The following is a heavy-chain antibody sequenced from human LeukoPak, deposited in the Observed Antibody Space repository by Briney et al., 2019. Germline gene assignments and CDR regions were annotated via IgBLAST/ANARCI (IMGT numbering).Heavy chain of an antibody. CDR2: ISGSGGST. D-gene: IGHD5-18*01. J-gene: IGHJ4*02. CDR1: GFTFSSYA. CDR3: ANIVDTAIDY. V-gene: IGHV3-23*01. Sequence: PGGSLRLSRAASGFTFSSYAMSWVRQAPGKGLEWVSAISGSGGSTYYADSVKGRFTISRDNSKNTLYLQMSSLRAEDTAVYYCANIVDTAIDYWGQGTLVTVSS.